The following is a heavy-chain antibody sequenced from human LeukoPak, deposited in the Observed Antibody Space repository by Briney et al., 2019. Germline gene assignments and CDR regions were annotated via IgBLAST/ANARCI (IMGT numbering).Heavy chain of an antibody. Sequence: SVKVSCKASGYTFNNYYMYWVRQAPGQGLEWMGGIIPIFGTANYAQKFQGRVTITADESTSTAYMELSSLRSEDTAVYYCAWSRGIAAAGTVYWGQGTLVTVSS. CDR2: IIPIFGTA. D-gene: IGHD6-13*01. J-gene: IGHJ4*02. CDR3: AWSRGIAAAGTVY. CDR1: GYTFNNYY. V-gene: IGHV1-69*13.